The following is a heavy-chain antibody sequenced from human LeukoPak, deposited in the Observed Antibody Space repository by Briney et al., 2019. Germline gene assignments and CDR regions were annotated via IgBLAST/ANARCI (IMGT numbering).Heavy chain of an antibody. CDR3: AKDKGSSGIDAFGI. CDR1: GFTFDDYA. D-gene: IGHD6-19*01. J-gene: IGHJ3*02. CDR2: ISWNSGSI. V-gene: IGHV3-9*01. Sequence: GRSLRLSCAASGFTFDDYAMHWVRQAPGKGLEWVSGISWNSGSIGYADSVKGRFTISRDNAKNSLYLQMNSLRAEDTALYYCAKDKGSSGIDAFGIWGQGTMVTVSS.